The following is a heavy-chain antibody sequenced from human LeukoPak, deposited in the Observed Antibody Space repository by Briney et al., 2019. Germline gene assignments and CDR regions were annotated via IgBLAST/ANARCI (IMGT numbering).Heavy chain of an antibody. D-gene: IGHD3-22*01. J-gene: IGHJ4*02. V-gene: IGHV4-59*01. Sequence: SETLSLTCTVSGGSISSYYWSWIRQPPGKGLEWLGYIYYSGSTNYNPSLKSRVTISVDTSKNQFSLKLNSVTAADTAVYYCARSGDYYGTSGWGYFDYWGQGTLVTVYS. CDR2: IYYSGST. CDR3: ARSGDYYGTSGWGYFDY. CDR1: GGSISSYY.